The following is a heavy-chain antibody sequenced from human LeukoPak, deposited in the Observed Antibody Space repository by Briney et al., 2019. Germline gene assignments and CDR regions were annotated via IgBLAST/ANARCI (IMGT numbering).Heavy chain of an antibody. CDR2: INTDGITT. D-gene: IGHD1/OR15-1a*01. CDR3: ASGKLEQHNAFDI. V-gene: IGHV3-74*01. CDR1: GFTFSTAW. Sequence: GGSLRLSCAASGFTFSTAWMHWVRQAPWKELVWVSRINTDGITTTYADSVKGRFTISRDNAKNTLYLQMNSLRAEDTAVYYCASGKLEQHNAFDIWGQGTMVTVSS. J-gene: IGHJ3*02.